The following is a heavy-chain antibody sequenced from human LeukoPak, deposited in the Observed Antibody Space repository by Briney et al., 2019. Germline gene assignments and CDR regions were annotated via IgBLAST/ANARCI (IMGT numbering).Heavy chain of an antibody. CDR3: ARQDGPMPLGAFDI. Sequence: SQTLSLTCTVSGGSISSGGYYWSWIRQHPGKGLEWIGYIYYSGSTYYNPSLKSRVTISVDTSKNQFSLKLSSVTAADTAVYYCARQDGPMPLGAFDIWGQGTMVTVSS. D-gene: IGHD2-15*01. CDR2: IYYSGST. J-gene: IGHJ3*02. V-gene: IGHV4-31*03. CDR1: GGSISSGGYY.